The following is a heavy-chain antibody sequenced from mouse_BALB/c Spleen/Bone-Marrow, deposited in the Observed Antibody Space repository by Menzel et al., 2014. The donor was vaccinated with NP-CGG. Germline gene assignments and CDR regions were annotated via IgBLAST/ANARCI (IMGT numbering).Heavy chain of an antibody. J-gene: IGHJ2*01. CDR2: ISNGGST. Sequence: EVKLMESGGGLVKPGGSLKLSCAASGFTFSTYAMSWVRQTPEKRLEWVASISNGGSTYYQDSVKGRFTISRDNARNILYLQMSSLRSEGTAMYYCARAPQLLYYFDYWGQGTTLTVSS. D-gene: IGHD4-1*02. CDR3: ARAPQLLYYFDY. V-gene: IGHV5-6-5*01. CDR1: GFTFSTYA.